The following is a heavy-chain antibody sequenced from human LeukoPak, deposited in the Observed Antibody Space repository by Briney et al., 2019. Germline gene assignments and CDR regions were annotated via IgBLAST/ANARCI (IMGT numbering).Heavy chain of an antibody. CDR3: ARHYDFWSGYYRYFDY. V-gene: IGHV1-2*02. D-gene: IGHD3-3*01. Sequence: ASVKVSCKASGYTFTGYYMHWVRQAPGQGLEWMGWINPNSGGTNYAQKFQGRVTMTRDTSISTAYMELSRLRSDDTAVYYCARHYDFWSGYYRYFDYWGQGTLVTVSS. CDR2: INPNSGGT. CDR1: GYTFTGYY. J-gene: IGHJ4*02.